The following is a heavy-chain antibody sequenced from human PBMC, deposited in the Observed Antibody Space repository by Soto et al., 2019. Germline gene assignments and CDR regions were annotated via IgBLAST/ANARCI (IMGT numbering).Heavy chain of an antibody. J-gene: IGHJ4*02. Sequence: QVQLVESGGGVVQPGRSLRLSCAASGFTFSSYGMHWVRQAPGKGLEWVAVIWYDGSNKYYADSVKGRFTISRDNSKNTLYLQMNSLRAEHTAVYYCARELIVRSSFFDYWGQGTLVTVSS. V-gene: IGHV3-33*01. D-gene: IGHD6-13*01. CDR1: GFTFSSYG. CDR3: ARELIVRSSFFDY. CDR2: IWYDGSNK.